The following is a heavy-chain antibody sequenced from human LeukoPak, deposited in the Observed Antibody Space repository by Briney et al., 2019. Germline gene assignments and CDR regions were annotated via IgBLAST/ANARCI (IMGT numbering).Heavy chain of an antibody. V-gene: IGHV4-61*02. CDR3: ARDRIDYDFWSGYACNWFDP. Sequence: SQTLSLTCTVSGGSISSDYYYWSWHRPRAGKELKWMVRLNSSGSTNYNHPHKSRVTISVDTSKNQCYLKLSSVTAADTAVYYCARDRIDYDFWSGYACNWFDPWGQGTLVSVSS. D-gene: IGHD3-3*01. J-gene: IGHJ5*02. CDR1: GGSISSDYYY. CDR2: LNSSGST.